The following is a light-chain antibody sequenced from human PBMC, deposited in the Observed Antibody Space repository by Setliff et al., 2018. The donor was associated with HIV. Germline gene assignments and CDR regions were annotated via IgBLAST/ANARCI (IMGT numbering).Light chain of an antibody. CDR1: TGAVTSGHY. Sequence: QAVVTQEPSLTVSPGGTVTLTCGASTGAVTSGHYPYWFQQKPGQAPRTLIYDTSNKHSWTPARFPGSLLGGKAALTLSGAQPEDEAAYYCFLSYSGARRVFGGGTKVTVL. CDR2: DTS. CDR3: FLSYSGARRV. V-gene: IGLV7-46*01. J-gene: IGLJ3*02.